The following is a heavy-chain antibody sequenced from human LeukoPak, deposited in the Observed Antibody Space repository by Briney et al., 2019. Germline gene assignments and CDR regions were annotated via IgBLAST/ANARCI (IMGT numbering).Heavy chain of an antibody. J-gene: IGHJ5*02. CDR1: GGSISSSSYY. CDR2: IYYSGST. CDR3: ARDQNWFDP. Sequence: SETLSLTCTVSGGSISSSSYYWGWIRQPPGKGLEWIGSIYYSGSTYYNPSLKSRVTISVDTSKNQFSLKLSSVTAADTAVYYCARDQNWFDPWGQGTLVTVSS. V-gene: IGHV4-39*07.